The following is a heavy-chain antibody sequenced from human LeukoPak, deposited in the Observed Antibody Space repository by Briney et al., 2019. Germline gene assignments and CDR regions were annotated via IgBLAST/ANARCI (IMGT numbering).Heavy chain of an antibody. Sequence: GGSLRLSCAASGFTFSSYAMHWVRQAPGKGLEWVAVISYDGSNKYYTDSVKGRFTVSRDNVRNTLYLQMNSLRAEDTALYYCARDFHINKWCNWFDPWGQGTLVTVSS. D-gene: IGHD2-15*01. J-gene: IGHJ5*02. V-gene: IGHV3-30-3*01. CDR3: ARDFHINKWCNWFDP. CDR2: ISYDGSNK. CDR1: GFTFSSYA.